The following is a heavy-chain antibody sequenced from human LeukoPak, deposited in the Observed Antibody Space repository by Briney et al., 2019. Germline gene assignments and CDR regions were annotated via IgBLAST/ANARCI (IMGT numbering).Heavy chain of an antibody. J-gene: IGHJ4*02. Sequence: YPGGSLRLSCAASGFTFSSYGMHWVRQAPGKGLEWVTFIRYDGSNKYYADSVKGRFTISRDNSKNTLYLQMNSLRPEDTAVYYCAKDRWANVVAYYFDYWGQGTLVTVSS. CDR3: AKDRWANVVAYYFDY. V-gene: IGHV3-30*02. CDR2: IRYDGSNK. CDR1: GFTFSSYG. D-gene: IGHD2-15*01.